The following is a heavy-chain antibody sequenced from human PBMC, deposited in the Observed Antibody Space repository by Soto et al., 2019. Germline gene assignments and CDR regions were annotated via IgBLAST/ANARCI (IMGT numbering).Heavy chain of an antibody. D-gene: IGHD2-21*02. CDR3: ARASYCGGDCYSN. CDR2: INPNSGCT. J-gene: IGHJ4*02. Sequence: ASVKVSCKASGYTFTGYYMHWVRQAPGQGLEWMGWINPNSGCTNYAQKFQGWVTITSDTSISTAYIELSRLRFDDTAVYYCARASYCGGDCYSNWGQGTLVTVSS. V-gene: IGHV1-2*04. CDR1: GYTFTGYY.